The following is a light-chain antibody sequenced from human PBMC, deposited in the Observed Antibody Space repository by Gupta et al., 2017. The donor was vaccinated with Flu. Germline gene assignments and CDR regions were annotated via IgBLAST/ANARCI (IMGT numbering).Light chain of an antibody. CDR2: LNSDGSH. Sequence: QLVLTHSPSASASLGAPVKLPCTLSSGHSSYATAWHQQQPEKGPRYLMKLNSDGSHSKGDGIPDRFAGSSAGAARYLTISSLQAEDEAYYYCQTWGTGTWVFGGGTKLTVL. V-gene: IGLV4-69*01. J-gene: IGLJ3*02. CDR3: QTWGTGTWV. CDR1: SGHSSYA.